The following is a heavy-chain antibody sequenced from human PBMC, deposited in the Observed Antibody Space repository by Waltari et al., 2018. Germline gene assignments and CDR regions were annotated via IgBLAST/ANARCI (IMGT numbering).Heavy chain of an antibody. V-gene: IGHV1-69*05. CDR1: GGTFSSYA. D-gene: IGHD4-17*01. J-gene: IGHJ4*02. CDR3: ARKSEGDTGDKPSYYFDY. CDR2: IIPIFGTA. Sequence: QVQLVQSGAEVKKPGSSVKVSCKASGGTFSSYAISWVRQAPGQGLEWMGGIIPIFGTASYAQKSQVRVTITTDESTSTAYMELSSLRSEDTAVYYCARKSEGDTGDKPSYYFDYWGQGTLVTVSS.